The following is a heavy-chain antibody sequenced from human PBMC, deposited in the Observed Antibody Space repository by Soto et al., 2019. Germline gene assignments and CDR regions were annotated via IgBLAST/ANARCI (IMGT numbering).Heavy chain of an antibody. V-gene: IGHV4-39*01. CDR1: GGSISSSSYY. CDR3: ARHPLQHWYLDY. J-gene: IGHJ4*02. CDR2: IYYSGST. Sequence: SETLSLTCTVSGGSISSSSYYWGWIRQPPGKGLEWIGSIYYSGSTYYNPSLKSRVTISVDTSKNQFSLKLSSVTAADTAVYYCARHPLQHWYLDYWGQGTLVTVSS. D-gene: IGHD4-4*01.